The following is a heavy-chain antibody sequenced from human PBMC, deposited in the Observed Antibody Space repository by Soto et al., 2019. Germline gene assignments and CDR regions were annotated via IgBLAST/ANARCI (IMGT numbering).Heavy chain of an antibody. J-gene: IGHJ4*02. CDR3: AKVTSVNDY. CDR1: GYTFRSYG. CDR2: ISYDGSNK. Sequence: QVQLVESGGGVVQPGRTLRLSCAASGYTFRSYGMHWVRQAPGKGLEWVAVISYDGSNKYYADSVKGRFTISRDNSKNTLYLQMNSLRAEDTAVYYCAKVTSVNDYWGQGTLVTVSS. V-gene: IGHV3-30*18.